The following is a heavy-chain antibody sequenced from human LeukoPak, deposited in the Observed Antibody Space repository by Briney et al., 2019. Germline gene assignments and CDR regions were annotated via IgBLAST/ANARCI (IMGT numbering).Heavy chain of an antibody. D-gene: IGHD3-22*01. CDR1: GFTFSSYW. CDR2: IKQDGSEK. J-gene: IGHJ4*02. CDR3: ARDSYYYDSSGYYYIY. V-gene: IGHV3-7*01. Sequence: GGSLRLSCAASGFTFSSYWMSWVRRAPGKGLEWVANIKQDGSEKYYVDSVKGRFTISRDNAKNSLYLQMNSLRAEDTAVYYCARDSYYYDSSGYYYIYWGQGTLVTVSS.